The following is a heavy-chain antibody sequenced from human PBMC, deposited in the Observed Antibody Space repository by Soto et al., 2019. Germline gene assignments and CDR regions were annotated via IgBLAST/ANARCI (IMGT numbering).Heavy chain of an antibody. J-gene: IGHJ6*02. Sequence: LTCSWSGGSMFSTGYYGAWIRPPAGKGLEWIGSIYYSGSTYHNPSLKSRVTISVDTSKNQFSLKLSSVTAADTAVYYCARQQEQWLVNGDYYYGMDVWGQGTTVT. CDR1: GGSMFSTGYY. D-gene: IGHD6-19*01. CDR3: ARQQEQWLVNGDYYYGMDV. CDR2: IYYSGST. V-gene: IGHV4-39*01.